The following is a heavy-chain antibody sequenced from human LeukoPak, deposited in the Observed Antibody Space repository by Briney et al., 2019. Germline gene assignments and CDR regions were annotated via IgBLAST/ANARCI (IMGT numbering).Heavy chain of an antibody. D-gene: IGHD6-19*01. CDR1: GFTFSSYS. J-gene: IGHJ5*02. V-gene: IGHV3-21*01. Sequence: PGGSLRLSCAASGFTFSSYSMNWVRQAPGKGLEWASSISSSSSYIYYADSVKGRFTISRDNAKNSLYLQMNSLRAEDTAVYYCARVFHTYSSGWYWFDPWGQGTLVTVSS. CDR3: ARVFHTYSSGWYWFDP. CDR2: ISSSSSYI.